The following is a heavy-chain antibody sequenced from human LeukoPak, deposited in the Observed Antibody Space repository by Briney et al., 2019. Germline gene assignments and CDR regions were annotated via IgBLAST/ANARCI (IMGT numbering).Heavy chain of an antibody. V-gene: IGHV3-21*01. CDR2: INTFSSYI. J-gene: IGHJ6*03. CDR3: AKQMVERPHYYYMDV. CDR1: GFTFSSYS. Sequence: GGSLRLSCAASGFTFSSYSFNWVRQAPGKGLEWVSSINTFSSYIYYADSVKGRFTISRDNSKNTLFLQMNSLRPEDTALYYCAKQMVERPHYYYMDVWGKGTTVTVSS. D-gene: IGHD2-15*01.